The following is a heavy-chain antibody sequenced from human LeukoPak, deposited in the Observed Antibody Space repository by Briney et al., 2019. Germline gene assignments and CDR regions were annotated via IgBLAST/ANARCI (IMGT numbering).Heavy chain of an antibody. Sequence: SGPTLVNPTQTLTLTCTFSGFSLSTSGMCVSWIRQPPGKALEWLARIDWDNDKYYTTSLKTRLTISKDTSKNPVVLTMTNVDPVDTATYYCARGRFTTNYNFDYWGQGALVTVSS. D-gene: IGHD1-7*01. CDR3: ARGRFTTNYNFDY. J-gene: IGHJ4*02. V-gene: IGHV2-70*11. CDR2: IDWDNDK. CDR1: GFSLSTSGMC.